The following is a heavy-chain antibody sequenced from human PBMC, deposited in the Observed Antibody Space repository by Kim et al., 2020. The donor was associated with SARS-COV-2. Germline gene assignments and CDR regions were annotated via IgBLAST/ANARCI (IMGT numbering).Heavy chain of an antibody. J-gene: IGHJ4*02. D-gene: IGHD5-18*01. CDR3: ARDDGGYSYFDY. Sequence: NYTPSHKRRVHRSADKAKNQFSLKLSSVTAADTAVYYCARDDGGYSYFDYWGQGTLVTVSS. V-gene: IGHV4-4*02.